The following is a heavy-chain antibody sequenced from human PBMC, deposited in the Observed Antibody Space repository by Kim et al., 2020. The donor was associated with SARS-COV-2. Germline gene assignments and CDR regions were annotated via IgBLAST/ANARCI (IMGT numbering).Heavy chain of an antibody. V-gene: IGHV4-39*01. CDR1: GGSISSSSYY. CDR3: ARHAYSSSWFDY. CDR2: IYYSGST. D-gene: IGHD6-13*01. J-gene: IGHJ4*02. Sequence: SETLSLTCTVSGGSISSSSYYWGWIRQPPGKGLEWIGSIYYSGSTYYNPSLKSRVTISVDTSKNQFSLKLSSVTAADTAVYYCARHAYSSSWFDYWGQGTLVTVSS.